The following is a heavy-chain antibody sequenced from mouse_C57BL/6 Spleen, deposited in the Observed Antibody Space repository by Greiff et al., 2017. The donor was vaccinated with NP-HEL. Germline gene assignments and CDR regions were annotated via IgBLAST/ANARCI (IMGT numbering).Heavy chain of an antibody. CDR1: GYTFTSYW. CDR3: ARRAYYSNLYYAMDY. V-gene: IGHV1-69*01. D-gene: IGHD2-5*01. CDR2: IDPSDSYT. J-gene: IGHJ4*01. Sequence: QVQLKQPGAELVMPGASVKLSCKASGYTFTSYWMHWVKQRPGQGLEWIGEIDPSDSYTNYNQKFKGKSTLTVDKSSSTAYMQLSSLTSEDSAVYYCARRAYYSNLYYAMDYWGQGTSVTVSS.